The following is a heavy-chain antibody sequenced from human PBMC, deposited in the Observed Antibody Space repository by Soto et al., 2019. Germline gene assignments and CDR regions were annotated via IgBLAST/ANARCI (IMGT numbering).Heavy chain of an antibody. CDR1: GFTFDDYA. CDR2: ISWNSGSI. V-gene: IGHV3-9*01. Sequence: EVQLVESGGGLVQPGRSLRLSCAASGFTFDDYAMHWVRQAPGKGLEWVSGISWNSGSIGYADSVKGRFTISRDNAKNSLYLQMNSLRAEDTAVYYCARGRLYDSWSGYYPSYYFDYWGQGALVTVSS. D-gene: IGHD3-3*01. CDR3: ARGRLYDSWSGYYPSYYFDY. J-gene: IGHJ4*02.